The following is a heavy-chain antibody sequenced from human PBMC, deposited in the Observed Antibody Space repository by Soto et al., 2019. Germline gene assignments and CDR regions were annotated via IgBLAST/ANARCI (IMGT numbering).Heavy chain of an antibody. CDR2: IYYSGST. J-gene: IGHJ6*02. CDR3: ARAFGGWVRGGLYCMDV. D-gene: IGHD1-26*01. Sequence: SETLSLTCTVSGGSISSSSYYWGWIRQPPGKGLEWIGSIYYSGSTYYNPSLKSRVTISVDTSKNQFSLKLSSVTAADTAVYYCARAFGGWVRGGLYCMDVWGQGTTVTVSS. CDR1: GGSISSSSYY. V-gene: IGHV4-39*01.